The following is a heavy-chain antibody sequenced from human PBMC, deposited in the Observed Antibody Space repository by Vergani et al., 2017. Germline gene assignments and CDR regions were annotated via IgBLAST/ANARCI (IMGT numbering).Heavy chain of an antibody. CDR2: ISATGDENT. J-gene: IGHJ4*02. CDR3: ARAPGYCSSTSCRTFDY. Sequence: EVQVVETGGGLAHPGGSLRLSCAASGLPVSGFAFNTYAMIWVRQAPGKGLEWVSGISATGDENTDYADSVKGRFTISRDNAKNSLYLQMNSLRAEDTAVYYWARAPGYCSSTSCRTFDYWGQGTLVTVSS. V-gene: IGHV3-23*04. D-gene: IGHD2-2*01. CDR1: GLPVSGFAFNTYA.